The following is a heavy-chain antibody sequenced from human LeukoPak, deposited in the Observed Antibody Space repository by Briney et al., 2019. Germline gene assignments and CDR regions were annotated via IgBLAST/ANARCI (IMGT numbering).Heavy chain of an antibody. D-gene: IGHD2-2*01. J-gene: IGHJ4*02. CDR1: GGSISSSSYY. CDR3: ARYSSTSCHWAY. Sequence: SETLSLTCTVSGGSISSSSYYWGWIRQPPGKGLEWIGSIYYSGSTYYNPPLKSRVTISVDTSKNQFSLRLSSVTAADTAVYYCARYSSTSCHWAYWGQGTLVTVSS. CDR2: IYYSGST. V-gene: IGHV4-39*01.